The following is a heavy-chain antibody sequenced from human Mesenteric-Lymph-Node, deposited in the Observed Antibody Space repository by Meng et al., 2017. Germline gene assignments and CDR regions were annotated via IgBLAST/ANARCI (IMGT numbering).Heavy chain of an antibody. V-gene: IGHV3-48*03. J-gene: IGHJ4*01. D-gene: IGHD1-26*01. CDR1: GFRFGDYG. Sequence: GESLKISCAASGFRFGDYGMNWVRQTPGKGLEWISFVSRNDDSTNYAVSVEGRFTISRDNARNSVHLQMTGLRGDDTAFYYCVREEWEPLSYFKFWGRGTLVTVSS. CDR3: VREEWEPLSYFKF. CDR2: VSRNDDST.